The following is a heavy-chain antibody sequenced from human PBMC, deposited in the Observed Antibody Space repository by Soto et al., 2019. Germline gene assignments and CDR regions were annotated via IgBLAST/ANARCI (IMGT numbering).Heavy chain of an antibody. CDR3: ARDLYYYDSSGYYFRYYFDY. V-gene: IGHV1-18*01. Sequence: EASVKVSCKASGYTFTSYGISWVRQAPGQGLEWMGWISAYNGNTNYAQKIQGRVTMTTDTSTSTAYMELRSLRSDDTAVYYCARDLYYYDSSGYYFRYYFDYWGQGTLVPVSS. CDR2: ISAYNGNT. CDR1: GYTFTSYG. J-gene: IGHJ4*02. D-gene: IGHD3-22*01.